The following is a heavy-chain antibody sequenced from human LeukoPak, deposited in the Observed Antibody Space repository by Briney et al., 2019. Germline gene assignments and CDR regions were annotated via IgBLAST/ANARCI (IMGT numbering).Heavy chain of an antibody. CDR3: AKGTRYSSGWYGEVFDY. Sequence: GRSLRLSCAASGFTFSSYGMHWVRQAPGKGLEWVAVISYDGSNKYYADSVKGRFTISRDNSKNTLYLQMNGLRAEDTAVYYCAKGTRYSSGWYGEVFDYWGQGTLVTVSS. J-gene: IGHJ4*02. V-gene: IGHV3-30*18. D-gene: IGHD6-19*01. CDR1: GFTFSSYG. CDR2: ISYDGSNK.